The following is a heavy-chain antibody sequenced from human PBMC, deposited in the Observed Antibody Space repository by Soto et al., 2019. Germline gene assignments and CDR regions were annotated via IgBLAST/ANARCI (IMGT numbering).Heavy chain of an antibody. CDR3: AREEAISSSFEY. V-gene: IGHV1-46*01. CDR1: GYTFTSYY. D-gene: IGHD6-6*01. Sequence: QVQLVQSGAEVKKPGASVKVSCKASGYTFTSYYMHWVRQAPGQGLEWMAIINPTDGSTRYAQKFQGRVSVTRATSTSIVYMDLSSLRSEDTAVYYCAREEAISSSFEYWGQGTLVTVSS. J-gene: IGHJ4*02. CDR2: INPTDGST.